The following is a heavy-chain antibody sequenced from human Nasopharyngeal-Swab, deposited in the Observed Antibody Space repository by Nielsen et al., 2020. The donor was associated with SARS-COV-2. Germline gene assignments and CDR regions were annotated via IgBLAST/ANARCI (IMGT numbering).Heavy chain of an antibody. CDR2: IYYSGST. V-gene: IGHV4-39*01. Sequence: SETLSLTCTVSSGSISSSSYYWGWLRQPPGKGLEWIGSIYYSGSTYYNPSLKSRVTISVDTSKNQFSLKLSSVTAADTAVYYCARHRIAVAGTEGPPDYGMDVWGQGTTVTVSS. CDR1: SGSISSSSYY. J-gene: IGHJ6*02. CDR3: ARHRIAVAGTEGPPDYGMDV. D-gene: IGHD6-19*01.